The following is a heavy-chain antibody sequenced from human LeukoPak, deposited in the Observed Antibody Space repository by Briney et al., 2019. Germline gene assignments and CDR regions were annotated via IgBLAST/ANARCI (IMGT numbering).Heavy chain of an antibody. V-gene: IGHV3-64*01. CDR3: ARSPDIVVVPAAV. CDR1: GFTFSSYA. CDR2: ISSNGGST. Sequence: GGSLRLSCAASGFTFSSYAMHWVRQAPGKGLEYVSAISSNGGSTYYANSVKGRFTISRDNSKNTLYLQMSSLRAEDMAVYYCARSPDIVVVPAAVWGQGTLVTVSS. D-gene: IGHD2-2*01. J-gene: IGHJ4*02.